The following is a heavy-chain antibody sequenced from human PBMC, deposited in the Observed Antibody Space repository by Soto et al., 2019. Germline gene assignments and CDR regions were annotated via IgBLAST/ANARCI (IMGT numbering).Heavy chain of an antibody. Sequence: PGGSLRLSCAASGFTVSSNYMSWVRQAPGKGLEWVSVIYSGGSTYYADSVKGRFTISRHNSKNTLFLQMNSLRVEDTAVFYFARRVGYCSGGSCSYDASDIWGQGTMVTVSS. J-gene: IGHJ3*02. V-gene: IGHV3-53*04. CDR1: GFTVSSNY. CDR3: ARRVGYCSGGSCSYDASDI. D-gene: IGHD2-15*01. CDR2: IYSGGST.